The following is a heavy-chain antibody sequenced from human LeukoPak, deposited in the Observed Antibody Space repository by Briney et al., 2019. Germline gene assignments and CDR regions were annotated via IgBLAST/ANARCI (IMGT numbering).Heavy chain of an antibody. CDR3: ARDALGGGYYDILTGYYSGAYFDY. V-gene: IGHV3-21*01. J-gene: IGHJ4*02. D-gene: IGHD3-9*01. Sequence: GGSLRLSCAASGFTFSSYSMNWVRQAPGKGLEWVSSISSSSSYIYYADSVKGRFTISRDNAKNSLYLQMNSLRAEYTAVYYCARDALGGGYYDILTGYYSGAYFDYWGQGTLVTVSS. CDR2: ISSSSSYI. CDR1: GFTFSSYS.